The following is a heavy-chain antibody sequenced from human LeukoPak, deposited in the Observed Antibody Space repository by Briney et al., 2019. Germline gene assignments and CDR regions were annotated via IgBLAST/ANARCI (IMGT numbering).Heavy chain of an antibody. Sequence: SVKVSCKASGGTFSSYAISWVRQAPGQGLEWMGGIIPIFGTANYAQKFQGRVTIIADESTSTAYMELSSLRSEDTAVYYCARVIVYYYGMDVWGQGTTVTVSS. V-gene: IGHV1-69*13. J-gene: IGHJ6*02. CDR2: IIPIFGTA. CDR1: GGTFSSYA. CDR3: ARVIVYYYGMDV. D-gene: IGHD2-15*01.